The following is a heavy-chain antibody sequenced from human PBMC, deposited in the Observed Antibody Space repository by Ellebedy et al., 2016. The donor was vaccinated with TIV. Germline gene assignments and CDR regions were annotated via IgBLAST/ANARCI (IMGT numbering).Heavy chain of an antibody. CDR1: GFTVSSNY. J-gene: IGHJ2*01. D-gene: IGHD6-13*01. CDR2: IYSGSST. Sequence: GESLKISCAASGFTVSSNYMSWVRQAPGKGLERVSVIYSGSSTYYADSVKGRFIISRDNSKNTLYLQMNSLRAEDTAVYYCARGPYSNDWYFDLWGRGTLVTVSS. V-gene: IGHV3-53*01. CDR3: ARGPYSNDWYFDL.